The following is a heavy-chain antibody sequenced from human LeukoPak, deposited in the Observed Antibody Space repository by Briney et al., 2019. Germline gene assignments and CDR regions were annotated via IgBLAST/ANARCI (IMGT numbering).Heavy chain of an antibody. D-gene: IGHD3-16*01. Sequence: SETLSLTCTVSGGSISSGSYYWSWIRQPAGKGLEWIGRIYTSGSTNYNPSLKSRVTISVDTSKNQFSLKLSSVTAADTAVYYCSSVRPQSGGWFDPWGQGTLVTVSS. CDR2: IYTSGST. V-gene: IGHV4-61*02. CDR3: SSVRPQSGGWFDP. J-gene: IGHJ5*02. CDR1: GGSISSGSYY.